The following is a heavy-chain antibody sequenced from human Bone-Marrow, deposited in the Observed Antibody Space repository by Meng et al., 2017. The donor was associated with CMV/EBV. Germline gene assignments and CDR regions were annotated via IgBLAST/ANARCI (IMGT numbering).Heavy chain of an antibody. CDR2: IYYSGST. J-gene: IGHJ4*02. CDR3: ARLANSGYSNY. V-gene: IGHV4-61*01. CDR1: GGSVSSGSYY. D-gene: IGHD1-26*01. Sequence: SETLSLTCAVYGGSVSSGSYYWSWIRQPPGKGLEWIGYIYYSGSTNYNPSLKSRVTISVDTSKNQFSLKLSSVTAADTAVYYCARLANSGYSNYWGQGTLVTVSS.